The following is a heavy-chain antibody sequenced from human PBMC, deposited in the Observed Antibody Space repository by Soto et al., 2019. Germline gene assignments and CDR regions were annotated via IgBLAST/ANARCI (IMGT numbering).Heavy chain of an antibody. CDR2: IKNKADGGTT. CDR1: GFTFSNAW. V-gene: IGHV3-15*01. Sequence: EVELVESGGGLVRPGDSLILSCATSGFTFSNAWMSWVRQAPGKGQEWVGRIKNKADGGTTEYAAPVKGRCTISRDASKSTLYMYMNRLKTEDTAVYYCTIEIGDVVLMVYEVHSFSMWGQGKMVTVS. J-gene: IGHJ3*02. D-gene: IGHD2-8*01. CDR3: TIEIGDVVLMVYEVHSFSM.